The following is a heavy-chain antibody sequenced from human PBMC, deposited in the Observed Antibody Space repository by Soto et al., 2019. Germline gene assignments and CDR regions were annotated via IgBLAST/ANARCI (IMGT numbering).Heavy chain of an antibody. CDR1: GYTFTSYG. CDR2: ITAYNVTT. CDR3: ARDLPPVDY. V-gene: IGHV1-18*01. Sequence: ASVKVSCKASGYTFTSYGISWVRQAPGQGIEGMGWITAYNVTTNYEQSLQGRVTMPTDTSTSTAYRELRSLRPDATAVYYCARDLPPVDYWGQ. J-gene: IGHJ4*02.